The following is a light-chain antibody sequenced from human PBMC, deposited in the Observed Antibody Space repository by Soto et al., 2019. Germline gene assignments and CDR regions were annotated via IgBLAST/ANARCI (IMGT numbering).Light chain of an antibody. J-gene: IGKJ5*01. CDR2: DAS. CDR1: QGISSA. Sequence: AIQLTQSPSSLSASVGDRVTITCRASQGISSALAWYQQKSGRPPKLLIYDASNLESGVPSRFSGSGSGTDFTLAISSLQPEDFAAYYCQQFNSYPRTFGPGTRLEIK. CDR3: QQFNSYPRT. V-gene: IGKV1-13*02.